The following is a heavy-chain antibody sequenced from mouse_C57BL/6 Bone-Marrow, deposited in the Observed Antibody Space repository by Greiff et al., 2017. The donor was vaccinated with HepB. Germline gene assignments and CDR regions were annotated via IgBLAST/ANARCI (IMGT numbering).Heavy chain of an antibody. CDR1: GFSLTSYG. CDR2: IWSGGST. J-gene: IGHJ1*03. V-gene: IGHV2-2*01. Sequence: VKVVESGPGLVQPSQRLSITCTVSGFSLTSYGVHWVRQSPGKGLEWLGVIWSGGSTDYNAAFISRLSISKDNSKSQVFFKMNSLQADDTAIYYCARNWVLNFYWYFDVWGTGTTVTVSS. D-gene: IGHD2-3*01. CDR3: ARNWVLNFYWYFDV.